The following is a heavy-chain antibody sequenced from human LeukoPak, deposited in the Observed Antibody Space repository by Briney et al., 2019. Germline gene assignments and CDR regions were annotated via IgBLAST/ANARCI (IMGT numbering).Heavy chain of an antibody. J-gene: IGHJ4*02. V-gene: IGHV3-23*01. CDR2: ISGSGNSI. CDR1: GFIFSNYE. CDR3: ARSRGFCSIATCRREPFDY. Sequence: PGGSLRLSCSASGFIFSNYEMNWVRQGPGKGLEWVSGISGSGNSILYADSVKGRFTISRDNSRNKLYLQMDSLRADDTAVYYCARSRGFCSIATCRREPFDYWGQGTLVTVSS. D-gene: IGHD2-2*01.